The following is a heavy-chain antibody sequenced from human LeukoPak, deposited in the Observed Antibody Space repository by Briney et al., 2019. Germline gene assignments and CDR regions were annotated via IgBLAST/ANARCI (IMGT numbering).Heavy chain of an antibody. CDR3: ARDVTIAEETLDY. J-gene: IGHJ4*02. CDR1: GYTLTELS. Sequence: ASVKVSCKVSGYTLTELSMHWVRQAPGQGLEWMGIINPSGGSTSYAQKFQGRVTMTRDTSTSTVYMELSSLRSDDTAVYYCARDVTIAEETLDYWGQGTLVTVSS. V-gene: IGHV1-46*01. D-gene: IGHD4-17*01. CDR2: INPSGGST.